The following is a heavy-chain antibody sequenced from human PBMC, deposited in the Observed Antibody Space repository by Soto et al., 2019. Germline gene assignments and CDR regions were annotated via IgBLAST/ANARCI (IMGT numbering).Heavy chain of an antibody. Sequence: QVQLVQSGAEVKMPGSSVRVSCKASGGSFSKYGISWVRQAPGQGLEWMGGIIPMFGIGNYAEKFLGRVTITADESTSTSHTELSSVRPEDTAVYFCARGYRENDFYAMDVRGQGITVTVSS. V-gene: IGHV1-69*01. D-gene: IGHD1-1*01. CDR1: GGSFSKYG. J-gene: IGHJ6*02. CDR2: IIPMFGIG. CDR3: ARGYRENDFYAMDV.